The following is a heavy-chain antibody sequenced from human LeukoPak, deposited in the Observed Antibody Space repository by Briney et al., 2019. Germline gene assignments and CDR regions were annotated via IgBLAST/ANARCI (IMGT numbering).Heavy chain of an antibody. D-gene: IGHD5-24*01. V-gene: IGHV3-30-3*01. CDR2: ISYDGSNK. J-gene: IGHJ4*02. Sequence: GGSLKLSCAASGFTFSSYAMHWVRQAPGKGLEWVAVISYDGSNKYYADSVKGRFTISRDNSKNTLYLQMNSLRAEDTAVYYCARDPEVATTLFDYWGQGTLVTVSS. CDR3: ARDPEVATTLFDY. CDR1: GFTFSSYA.